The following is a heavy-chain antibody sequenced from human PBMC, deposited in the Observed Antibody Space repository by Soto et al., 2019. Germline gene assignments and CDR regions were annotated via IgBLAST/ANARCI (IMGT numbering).Heavy chain of an antibody. J-gene: IGHJ4*02. V-gene: IGHV3-30*18. CDR2: ISYDGSNK. Sequence: QVQLVESGGGVVQPGRSLRPSCADSGFTFSSIAMHWVRQAPGKGLEWVAVISYDGSNKYYADSVKGRFTISRDNSKNTLYLQMNSLRAEDTAVYYCAKDSFPLWGFYWGQGTLVSVSS. D-gene: IGHD3-10*01. CDR1: GFTFSSIA. CDR3: AKDSFPLWGFY.